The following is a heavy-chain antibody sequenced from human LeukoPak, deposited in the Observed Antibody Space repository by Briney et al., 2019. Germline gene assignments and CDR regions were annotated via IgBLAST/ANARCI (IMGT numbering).Heavy chain of an antibody. D-gene: IGHD3-22*01. V-gene: IGHV1-2*02. CDR1: GYTFTTYH. Sequence: ASVKVSCKTSGYTFTTYHINWVRQAPGQGLEWVGWINPNSSGTNYAQKFQGRVTMTRDTSISTAYMELSRLRSDDTAVYYCARVYPYYDSSGYFDYWGQGTLVTVSS. J-gene: IGHJ4*02. CDR3: ARVYPYYDSSGYFDY. CDR2: INPNSSGT.